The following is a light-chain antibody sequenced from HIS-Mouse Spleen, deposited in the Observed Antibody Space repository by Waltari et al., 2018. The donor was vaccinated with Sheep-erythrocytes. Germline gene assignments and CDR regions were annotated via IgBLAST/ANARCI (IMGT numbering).Light chain of an antibody. CDR3: SSYTSSSTWV. V-gene: IGLV2-14*01. J-gene: IGLJ3*02. CDR1: SSDVGGYNY. Sequence: QSALTQPASVSGSPGQSITISCTGTSSDVGGYNYVSWYQQHPGKAPKLMIYEVSNLPSGVSNRFSGSKSCNTASLTISGLQAEDEADYYCSSYTSSSTWVFGGGTKLTVL. CDR2: EVS.